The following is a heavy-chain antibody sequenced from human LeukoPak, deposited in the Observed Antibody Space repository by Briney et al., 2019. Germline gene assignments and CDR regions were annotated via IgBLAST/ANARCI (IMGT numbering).Heavy chain of an antibody. CDR3: ARGAGHSGYEEGRWFDP. CDR2: INPNSGGA. V-gene: IGHV1-2*04. J-gene: IGHJ5*02. Sequence: ASVKVSCKASGYTFTGYYMHWVRQAPGQGLEWMGWINPNSGGANYAQKFQGWVTMTRDASISTAYMELSRLRSDDTAVYYCARGAGHSGYEEGRWFDPWGQGTLVTVSS. D-gene: IGHD5-12*01. CDR1: GYTFTGYY.